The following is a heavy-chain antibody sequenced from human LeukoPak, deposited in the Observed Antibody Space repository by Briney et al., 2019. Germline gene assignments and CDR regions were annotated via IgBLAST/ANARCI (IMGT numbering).Heavy chain of an antibody. D-gene: IGHD1-26*01. V-gene: IGHV1-18*01. Sequence: ASVTVSCKASGYTFDSYGISWVRQAPGQGLEWMGWVSTYNGNTKYAQNLQGRVTTTTDTSTSTAYMELRSLRSDDTAMYYCARQSTGSYYSPIDYWGQGTLVTVSS. CDR1: GYTFDSYG. J-gene: IGHJ4*02. CDR3: ARQSTGSYYSPIDY. CDR2: VSTYNGNT.